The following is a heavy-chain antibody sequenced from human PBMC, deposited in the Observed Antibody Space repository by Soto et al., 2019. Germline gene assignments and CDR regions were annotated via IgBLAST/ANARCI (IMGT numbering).Heavy chain of an antibody. V-gene: IGHV3-11*05. J-gene: IGHJ4*02. D-gene: IGHD3-10*01. CDR2: ISSSSSYT. CDR3: ARDLGSGGYYSSWRY. CDR1: GFTFSDYY. Sequence: QVQLVESGGGLVKPGGSLRLSCAASGFTFSDYYMSWIRQAPGKGLEWVSYISSSSSYTNYADSVKGRFTISRDNAKNSQYLQMNSLRAEDTAVYYCARDLGSGGYYSSWRYWGQGTLVTVSS.